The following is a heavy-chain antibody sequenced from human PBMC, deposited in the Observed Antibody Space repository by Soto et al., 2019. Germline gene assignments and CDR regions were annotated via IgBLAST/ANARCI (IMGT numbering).Heavy chain of an antibody. Sequence: SETLSLTCTVSGGSISSYYWSWFRQSPGKRMEWIGYVHHSWGSSYNPSLQSRVAISLDTSKSQFSLKVTSVTAADTAVYYCARLNYDILTGYDYWGQGTLVTVSS. J-gene: IGHJ4*02. CDR2: VHHSWGS. V-gene: IGHV4-59*08. D-gene: IGHD3-9*01. CDR3: ARLNYDILTGYDY. CDR1: GGSISSYY.